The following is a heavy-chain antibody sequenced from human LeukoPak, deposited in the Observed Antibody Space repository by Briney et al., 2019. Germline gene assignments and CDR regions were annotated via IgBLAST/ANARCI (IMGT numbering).Heavy chain of an antibody. CDR3: AREGSSLVRWFDP. CDR1: GFTFSSYA. CDR2: ISYDGGNK. V-gene: IGHV3-30-3*01. Sequence: PGRSLRLSCAASGFTFSSYAMHWVRQAPGKGLEWVAVISYDGGNKYYADSVKGRFTISRDNSKNTLYLQMNSLRAEDTAVYYCAREGSSLVRWFDPWGQGTLVTVSS. J-gene: IGHJ5*02. D-gene: IGHD2-2*01.